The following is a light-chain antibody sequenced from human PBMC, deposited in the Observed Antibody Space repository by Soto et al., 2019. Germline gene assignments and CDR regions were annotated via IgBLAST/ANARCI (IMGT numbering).Light chain of an antibody. Sequence: DIQMTQSPSTLSASVGDRVTITCRASQSISSWLAWYQQKPGKAPKRLIYDASSLESGVPSRFSGSGSGTEFTLTVSSLQPDDFATYYCQQYNSYSPITFGGGTKVEIK. CDR1: QSISSW. CDR2: DAS. J-gene: IGKJ4*01. V-gene: IGKV1-5*01. CDR3: QQYNSYSPIT.